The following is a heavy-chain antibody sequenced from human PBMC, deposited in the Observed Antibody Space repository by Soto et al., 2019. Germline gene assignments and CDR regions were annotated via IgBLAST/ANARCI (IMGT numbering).Heavy chain of an antibody. J-gene: IGHJ4*02. CDR1: GFIVTNYF. CDR3: AWDALGGAYDFWH. D-gene: IGHD3-3*01. V-gene: IGHV3-66*01. Sequence: EVQLVESGGGLVQPGGSLRLSCAASGFIVTNYFMTWVRQAPGKGPEWVSVISNGGDTYYADSVRGRFTISSDSAKNTLYLQMNTLRVDDTAVYYCAWDALGGAYDFWHGGQGTLVTVSS. CDR2: ISNGGDT.